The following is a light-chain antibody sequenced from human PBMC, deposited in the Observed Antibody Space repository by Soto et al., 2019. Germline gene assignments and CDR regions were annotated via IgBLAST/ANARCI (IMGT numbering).Light chain of an antibody. CDR2: EVR. Sequence: QSVLTQPASMSGSPGQSITISCTGTSSDVGAYNYVSWYQQHPGKAPKLMIYEVRKRPSGVSNRFSGSKSGNTASLTISGLQAEDEAGYYCSSYTSSSTLVFGGGTKLTVL. J-gene: IGLJ2*01. V-gene: IGLV2-14*01. CDR1: SSDVGAYNY. CDR3: SSYTSSSTLV.